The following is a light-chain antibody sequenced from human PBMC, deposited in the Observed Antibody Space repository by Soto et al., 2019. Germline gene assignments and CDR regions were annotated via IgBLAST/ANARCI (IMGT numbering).Light chain of an antibody. Sequence: QLVLTQSPSASASLGASVKLTCTLSSGHSSYAIAWHQQQPEKGPRYLMKLNSDGSHSKGDGIPDRFSGSSSGAERYLTISSLQSEDEADYYCQTWGTFGGGTKVTVL. J-gene: IGLJ3*02. CDR3: QTWGT. CDR1: SGHSSYA. CDR2: LNSDGSH. V-gene: IGLV4-69*01.